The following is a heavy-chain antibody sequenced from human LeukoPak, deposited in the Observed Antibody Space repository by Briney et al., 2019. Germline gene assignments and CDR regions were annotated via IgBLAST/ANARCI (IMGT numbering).Heavy chain of an antibody. D-gene: IGHD5-12*01. J-gene: IGHJ4*02. CDR2: IYYSGST. Sequence: PSETLSLTCTVSGGSISSYYWSWIRQPPRKGLEWIGYIYYSGSTNYNPSLKSRVTISVDTSKNQFSLKLSSVTAADTAVYYCARGSGLGSGYEPDFDYWGQGTLVTVSS. CDR1: GGSISSYY. V-gene: IGHV4-59*01. CDR3: ARGSGLGSGYEPDFDY.